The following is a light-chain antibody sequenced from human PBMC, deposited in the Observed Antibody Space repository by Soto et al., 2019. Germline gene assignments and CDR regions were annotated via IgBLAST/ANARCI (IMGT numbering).Light chain of an antibody. J-gene: IGLJ2*01. CDR3: QVWNSSSDPVV. CDR2: YDS. V-gene: IGLV3-21*04. Sequence: SYELTQPPSVSGAPGKTARLTCGGDNIGSKSVHWYQQKPGQATVLVIYYDSDRPSGIPERFSGSNSGNTATLTISRVEAGNEADYYCQVWNSSSDPVVFGGGTKLTVL. CDR1: NIGSKS.